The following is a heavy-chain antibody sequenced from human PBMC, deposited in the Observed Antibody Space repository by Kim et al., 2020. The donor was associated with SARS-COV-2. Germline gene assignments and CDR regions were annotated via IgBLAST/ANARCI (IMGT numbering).Heavy chain of an antibody. V-gene: IGHV4-39*07. J-gene: IGHJ4*02. CDR2: IYYSGST. CDR1: GGSISSSSYY. CDR3: ARAERLLEWLFFDY. Sequence: SETLSLTCTVSGGSISSSSYYWGWIRQPPGKGLEWIGSIYYSGSTYYNPSLKSRVTISVDTSKNQFSLKLSSVTAADTAVYYCARAERLLEWLFFDYWGQGTLVTVSS. D-gene: IGHD3-3*01.